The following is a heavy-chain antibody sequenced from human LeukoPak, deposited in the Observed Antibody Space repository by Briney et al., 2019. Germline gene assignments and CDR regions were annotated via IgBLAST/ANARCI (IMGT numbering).Heavy chain of an antibody. J-gene: IGHJ4*02. V-gene: IGHV3-43D*03. CDR1: GFTFISYA. D-gene: IGHD2-15*01. CDR2: ISWDGGST. CDR3: AKDYCSGGSCYPGY. Sequence: GGSLRLSCAASGFTFISYAMHWVRQAPGKGLEWVSLISWDGGSTYYADSVKGRFTISRDNSKNSLYLQMNSLRAEDTALYYCAKDYCSGGSCYPGYWGQGTLVTVSS.